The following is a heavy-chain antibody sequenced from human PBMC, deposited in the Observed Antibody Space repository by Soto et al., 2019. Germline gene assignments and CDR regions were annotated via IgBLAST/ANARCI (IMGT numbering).Heavy chain of an antibody. Sequence: EVQLLEAGGGWAQPGGALRLSCAGSGFSFTHYAMMWVRQAPGKGVESGSGISGNGGGMSYADSVKGRFTIYRDNARNTVCLQMDDLRVDDTAVYWCRKDAVYGVGVWLAESWGQGTLVTLSP. CDR2: ISGNGGGM. CDR3: RKDAVYGVGVWLAES. J-gene: IGHJ5*02. V-gene: IGHV3-23*01. CDR1: GFSFTHYA. D-gene: IGHD4-17*01.